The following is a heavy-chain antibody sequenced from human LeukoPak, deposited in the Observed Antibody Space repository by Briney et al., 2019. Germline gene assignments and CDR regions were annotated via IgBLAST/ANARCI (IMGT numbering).Heavy chain of an antibody. CDR1: GGSISSYY. V-gene: IGHV4-59*01. CDR2: IYYSGST. J-gene: IGHJ4*02. D-gene: IGHD2-15*01. Sequence: SETLSLTCTVSGGSISSYYWSWIRQPPGKGLEWIGYIYYSGSTNYNPSLKSRVTILVDTSKNQFSLKLSSVTAADTAVYYCARGVSSGDRYYFDYWGQGTLVTVSS. CDR3: ARGVSSGDRYYFDY.